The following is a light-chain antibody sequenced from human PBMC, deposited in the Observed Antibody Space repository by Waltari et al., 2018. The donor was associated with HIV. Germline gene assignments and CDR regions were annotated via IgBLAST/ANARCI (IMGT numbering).Light chain of an antibody. J-gene: IGLJ1*01. Sequence: SSELTQPPSVSVSPGQTASITCSGDKLGDKYACWYQQKPGQSPVLVIYQDNKRPSGIPERFSGSNSGNTATLTISGTQAVDEADYYCQAWDSSTAFYVFGTGTKVTVL. CDR2: QDN. V-gene: IGLV3-1*01. CDR3: QAWDSSTAFYV. CDR1: KLGDKY.